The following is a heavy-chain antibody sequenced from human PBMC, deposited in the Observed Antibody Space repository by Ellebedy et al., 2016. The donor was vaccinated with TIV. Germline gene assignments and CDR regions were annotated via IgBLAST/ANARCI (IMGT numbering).Heavy chain of an antibody. J-gene: IGHJ5*02. D-gene: IGHD3-10*01. CDR3: ARVRMVRDRGLLLIDP. CDR1: GYTFTSYG. CDR2: ISAYNGNT. V-gene: IGHV1-18*04. Sequence: ASVKVSCKASGYTFTSYGISWVRQAPGQGLEWMGWISAYNGNTNYAQKLQGRVTMTTDTSTSTAYMELRSLRSDDTAVYYCARVRMVRDRGLLLIDPWGQGTLVTVSS.